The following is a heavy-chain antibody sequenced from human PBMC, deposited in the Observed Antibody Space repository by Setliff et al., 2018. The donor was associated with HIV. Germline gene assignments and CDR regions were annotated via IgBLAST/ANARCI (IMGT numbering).Heavy chain of an antibody. J-gene: IGHJ4*02. Sequence: SETLSLTCTVSGRSISSSTYYWGWIRQPPGKGLEWIGNIYYSGSTYYNPSLKSRVTISVDTSKNQFSLKLSSVTAADTAVYYCARPVEMANREFDYWGQGTLVTVSS. CDR1: GRSISSSTYY. V-gene: IGHV4-39*01. D-gene: IGHD1-26*01. CDR2: IYYSGST. CDR3: ARPVEMANREFDY.